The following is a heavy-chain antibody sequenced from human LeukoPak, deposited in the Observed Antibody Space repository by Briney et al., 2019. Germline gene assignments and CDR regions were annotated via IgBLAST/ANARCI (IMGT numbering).Heavy chain of an antibody. D-gene: IGHD3-10*01. CDR2: INHSGST. V-gene: IGHV4-34*01. Sequence: SETLSLTCAVYGGSFSGYYWSWIRQPPGKGLEWIGEINHSGSTNYNPSLKSRVTISVDTSKNQYSPKLSSVTAADTAVYYCARGRREPYDGSGSYLSHWGQGTLVTVSS. J-gene: IGHJ4*02. CDR1: GGSFSGYY. CDR3: ARGRREPYDGSGSYLSH.